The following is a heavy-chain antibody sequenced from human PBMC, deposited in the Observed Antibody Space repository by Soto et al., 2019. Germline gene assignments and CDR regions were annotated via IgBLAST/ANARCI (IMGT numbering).Heavy chain of an antibody. CDR2: IMPIFGTI. CDR1: GGTFSKYA. Sequence: QVQLVQSGAEVKKPGSSVKVSCKASGGTFSKYAISWVRQAPGQGLEWMGGIMPIFGTIKYAQKFQGRVTNTADESKSTGYMGLSSLKSEDHAVYYWAGAYCSSTSCPYGMDVWGQGTTVTVSS. J-gene: IGHJ6*02. D-gene: IGHD2-2*01. CDR3: AGAYCSSTSCPYGMDV. V-gene: IGHV1-69*01.